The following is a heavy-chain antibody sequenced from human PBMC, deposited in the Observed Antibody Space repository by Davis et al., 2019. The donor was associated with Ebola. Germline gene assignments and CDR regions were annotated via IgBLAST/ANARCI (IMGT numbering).Heavy chain of an antibody. D-gene: IGHD6-6*01. Sequence: GESLKISCAASGFTFSGSAMHWVRQASGKGLEWVGRIRSKANSYATAYAASVKGRFTISSDDSKNTAYLQMNSLKTEDTAVYYCTSSDSSLPWGKGTTVTVSS. CDR1: GFTFSGSA. J-gene: IGHJ6*04. V-gene: IGHV3-73*01. CDR3: TSSDSSLP. CDR2: IRSKANSYAT.